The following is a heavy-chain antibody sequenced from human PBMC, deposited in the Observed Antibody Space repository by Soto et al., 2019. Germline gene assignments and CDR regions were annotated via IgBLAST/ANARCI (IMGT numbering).Heavy chain of an antibody. D-gene: IGHD3-10*01. CDR2: ISYDGTKI. CDR3: AKVRGPRRQWFIDPFDY. CDR1: GFTFSIYA. V-gene: IGHV3-30*18. Sequence: QVQLVESGGGVVQPGRSLRVSCAASGFTFSIYAMHWVRQAPGTGLEWVAVISYDGTKIYYPDSVKGRFTISRDNSKNTVYLQMNGLREEATAVYYCAKVRGPRRQWFIDPFDYWGQGTLVTVSP. J-gene: IGHJ4*02.